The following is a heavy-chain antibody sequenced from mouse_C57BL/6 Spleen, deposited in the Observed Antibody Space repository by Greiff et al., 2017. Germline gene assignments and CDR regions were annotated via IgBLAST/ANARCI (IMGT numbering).Heavy chain of an antibody. D-gene: IGHD2-1*01. CDR3: AREGIYYGNYVAMDY. CDR2: ISDGGSYT. V-gene: IGHV5-4*01. CDR1: GFTFSSYA. J-gene: IGHJ4*01. Sequence: DVMLVESGGGLVKPGGSLKLSCAASGFTFSSYAMSWVRQTPEKRLEWVATISDGGSYTYYPDNVKGRFTISRDNAKNNLYLQMSHLKSEDTAMYYCAREGIYYGNYVAMDYWGQGTSVTVSS.